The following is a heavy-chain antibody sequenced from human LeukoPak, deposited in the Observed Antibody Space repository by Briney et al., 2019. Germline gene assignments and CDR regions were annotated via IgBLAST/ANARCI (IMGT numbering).Heavy chain of an antibody. V-gene: IGHV4-61*02. CDR2: IYTSGST. J-gene: IGHJ3*02. CDR1: GGSISSGSYY. CDR3: ARHSHGDYASVAFDI. Sequence: SETLSLTCTVSGGSISSGSYYWSWIRQPAGKGLEWIGRIYTSGSTNYNPSLKSRVTISVDTSKNQFSLKLSSVTAADTAVYYCARHSHGDYASVAFDIWGQGTMVTVSS. D-gene: IGHD4-17*01.